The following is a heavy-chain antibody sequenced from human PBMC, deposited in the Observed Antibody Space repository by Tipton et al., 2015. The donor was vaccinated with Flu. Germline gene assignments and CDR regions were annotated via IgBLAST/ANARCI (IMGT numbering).Heavy chain of an antibody. CDR2: IYHSGST. CDR3: ASFISEYNWNYGEGLDY. CDR1: GCSISSGYY. Sequence: TLSLTCTVSGCSISSGYYWGWIRQPPGKGLEWIGSIYHSGSTYYNPSLRSRVTISVDTSKNQFSLKLSSVTAADTAVYYCASFISEYNWNYGEGLDYWGQGTLVTVSS. V-gene: IGHV4-38-2*02. D-gene: IGHD1-7*01. J-gene: IGHJ4*02.